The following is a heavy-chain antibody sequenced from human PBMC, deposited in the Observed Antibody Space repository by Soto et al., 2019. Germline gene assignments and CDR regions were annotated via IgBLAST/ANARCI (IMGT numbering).Heavy chain of an antibody. CDR3: ARGLELRSGWFDP. CDR1: GYTFTMYY. V-gene: IGHV1-46*01. Sequence: ASVKVSGKASGYTFTMYYMHCVVQAPGQWLDGMGIINPSGGSTSYAQKFQGRVTMTRDTSTSTVYMELSSLRSEDTAVYYCARGLELRSGWFDPWGQGTLVTVSS. D-gene: IGHD1-7*01. CDR2: INPSGGST. J-gene: IGHJ5*02.